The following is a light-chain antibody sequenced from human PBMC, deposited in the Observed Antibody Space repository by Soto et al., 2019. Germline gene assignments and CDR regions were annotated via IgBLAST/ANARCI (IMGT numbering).Light chain of an antibody. Sequence: QSVLTQPASVSGSPGQSITISCTGTSSDVGGYNYISWYQQYPGKAPKLMIYDVSNRPSGVSNRFSGSKSGNTASLTIFGLQAEDEADYYCSSYTSSRTLVFGGGTKLTVL. J-gene: IGLJ2*01. CDR2: DVS. CDR3: SSYTSSRTLV. CDR1: SSDVGGYNY. V-gene: IGLV2-14*01.